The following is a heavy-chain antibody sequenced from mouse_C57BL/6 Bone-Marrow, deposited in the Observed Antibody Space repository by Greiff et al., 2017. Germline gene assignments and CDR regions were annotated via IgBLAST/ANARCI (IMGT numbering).Heavy chain of an antibody. D-gene: IGHD1-1*01. CDR3: ARDYYGSSYTFYDY. V-gene: IGHV1-55*01. CDR1: GYTFTSSW. J-gene: IGHJ2*01. Sequence: VQLQQPGAELVKPGASVKMSCKASGYTFTSSWITWVKQRPGQGLEWIGDIYPGSGSTNYNEKFKSKATLTVDTSSSTAYMQLSSLTSEDSAVYYCARDYYGSSYTFYDYWGQGTTLTVSS. CDR2: IYPGSGST.